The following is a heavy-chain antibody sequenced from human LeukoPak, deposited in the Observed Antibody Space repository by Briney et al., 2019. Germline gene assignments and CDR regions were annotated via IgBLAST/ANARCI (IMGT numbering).Heavy chain of an antibody. V-gene: IGHV3-21*01. CDR2: ISSSSSYI. CDR3: ARVTIAVAGPFDY. CDR1: GFTFSSYS. J-gene: IGHJ4*02. D-gene: IGHD6-19*01. Sequence: GGSLRLSYAASGFTFSSYSMNWVRQAPGKGLEWVSSISSSSSYIYYADSVKGRFTISRDNAKNSLYLQMNSLRAEDTAVYYCARVTIAVAGPFDYWGQGTLVTVSS.